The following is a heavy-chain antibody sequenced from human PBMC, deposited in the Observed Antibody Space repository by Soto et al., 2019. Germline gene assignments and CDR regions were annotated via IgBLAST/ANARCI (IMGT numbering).Heavy chain of an antibody. V-gene: IGHV4-31*03. D-gene: IGHD1-1*01. CDR1: GGSISSGGYY. J-gene: IGHJ6*02. Sequence: QVQLQESGPGLVKPSQTLSLTCTVSGGSISSGGYYWSWIRQHPRKGLEWIGYIYYSGSTYYNPSLKCRVTIAVDTSKNQFSLKLSSVTAADTAVYYCARVLGAGGYYYYGMDVWGQGTTVTVSS. CDR3: ARVLGAGGYYYYGMDV. CDR2: IYYSGST.